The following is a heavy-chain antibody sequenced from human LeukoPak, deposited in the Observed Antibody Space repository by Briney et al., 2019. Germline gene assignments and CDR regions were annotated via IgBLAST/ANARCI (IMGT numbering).Heavy chain of an antibody. CDR3: ARERTAVSGTQHAFDI. J-gene: IGHJ3*02. Sequence: SETLSLTCAVSGYSISSGYYWGWIQQPPGKGLEWIGSIYHSGSTFYNPSLKSRVTISADTSKNQFSLTLSSVTAADTAVYYCARERTAVSGTQHAFDIWGQGTMVTVSS. CDR2: IYHSGST. D-gene: IGHD6-19*01. V-gene: IGHV4-38-2*02. CDR1: GYSISSGYY.